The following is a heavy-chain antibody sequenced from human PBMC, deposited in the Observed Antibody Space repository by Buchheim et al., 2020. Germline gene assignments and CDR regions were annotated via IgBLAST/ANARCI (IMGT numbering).Heavy chain of an antibody. CDR1: GFTFSSYA. CDR3: AKDDSSGYYYGTYFDY. Sequence: EVQLLESGGGLVQPGGSLRLSCAASGFTFSSYAMSWVRQAPGKGLEWVSAISGSGGSTYYTDSVKGRFTISRDSSKNTLYLQMNSLRAEDTAVYYCAKDDSSGYYYGTYFDYWGQGTL. D-gene: IGHD3-22*01. V-gene: IGHV3-23*01. CDR2: ISGSGGST. J-gene: IGHJ4*02.